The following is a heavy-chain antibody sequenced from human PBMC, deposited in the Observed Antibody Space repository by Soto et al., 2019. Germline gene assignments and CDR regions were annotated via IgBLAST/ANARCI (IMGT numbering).Heavy chain of an antibody. V-gene: IGHV3-73*01. CDR2: IRSKANSYAT. CDR3: TRSYYYDSSGYSDY. Sequence: PGGSLRLSCAASGFTFSGSAMHWVRQASGKGLEWVGRIRSKANSYATAYAASVKGRFTISRDDSKNTAYLQMNSLKTEDTAVYYCTRSYYYDSSGYSDYWGQGTLVTVSS. J-gene: IGHJ4*02. D-gene: IGHD3-22*01. CDR1: GFTFSGSA.